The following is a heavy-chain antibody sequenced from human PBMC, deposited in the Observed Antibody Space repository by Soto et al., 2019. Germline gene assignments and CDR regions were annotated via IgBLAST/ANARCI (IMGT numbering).Heavy chain of an antibody. CDR2: ISAYNGNT. CDR3: ARDPRVQAIPGPPRGYVVDYYGMYV. V-gene: IGHV1-18*01. CDR1: GYTFTSYG. Sequence: ASVKVSCKASGYTFTSYGISWVRQAPGQGLEWMGWISAYNGNTNYAQKLQGRVTMTTDTSTSTAYMELRSLRSDDTAVYYCARDPRVQAIPGPPRGYVVDYYGMYVWSQ. D-gene: IGHD2-15*01. J-gene: IGHJ6*02.